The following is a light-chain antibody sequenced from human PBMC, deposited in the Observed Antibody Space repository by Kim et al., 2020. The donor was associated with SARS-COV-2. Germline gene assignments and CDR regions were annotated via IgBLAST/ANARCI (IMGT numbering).Light chain of an antibody. Sequence: ASVGDRVTIMCRASQGIGNYLAWFQQKPGKAPNSLIYAASSLQSGVPSRFSGSGSGTDFTLTISSLQPEDFATYYCQHYSAYPLTFGGGTKVDIK. J-gene: IGKJ4*01. V-gene: IGKV1-16*01. CDR3: QHYSAYPLT. CDR1: QGIGNY. CDR2: AAS.